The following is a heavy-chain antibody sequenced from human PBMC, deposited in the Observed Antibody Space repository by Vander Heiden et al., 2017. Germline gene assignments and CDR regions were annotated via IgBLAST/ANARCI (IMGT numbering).Heavy chain of an antibody. V-gene: IGHV4-39*01. CDR3: ANQGRPRTVTRFGN. D-gene: IGHD2-2*01. J-gene: IGHJ4*02. CDR1: GAAVITPTYY. Sequence: QMQLQESGPGLVRPSETLSPTCSASGAAVITPTYYWNWVRQAPGKGLDWIGSLYYGGNTYYNPSLRSRVTMSVDTVNNQFSLKLDSVTAADTAVYYCANQGRPRTVTRFGNWGPGILVRVSA. CDR2: LYYGGNT.